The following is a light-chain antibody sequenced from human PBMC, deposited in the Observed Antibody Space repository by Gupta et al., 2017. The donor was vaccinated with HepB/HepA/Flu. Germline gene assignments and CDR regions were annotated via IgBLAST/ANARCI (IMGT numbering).Light chain of an antibody. J-gene: IGLJ2*01. CDR1: SSNIGAGYD. CDR2: GNS. Sequence: QSVLTQPPSVSGAPGQRVTIACTGSSSNIGAGYDVHWYQQLPGTAPNLLIYGNSNRPSGVPDRFSGSKSGTSASLAITGLQVEDEADYYCQSYDSSLSGVVFGGGTKLTVL. V-gene: IGLV1-40*01. CDR3: QSYDSSLSGVV.